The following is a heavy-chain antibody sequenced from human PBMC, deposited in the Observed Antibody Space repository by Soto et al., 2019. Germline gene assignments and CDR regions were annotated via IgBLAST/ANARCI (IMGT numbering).Heavy chain of an antibody. CDR2: IYWDGNE. CDR1: EFSLSSSHVA. V-gene: IGHV2-5*02. J-gene: IGHJ4*02. Sequence: SGPTLVNPTQTLTLTCTFTEFSLSSSHVAVGWIRQPPGKAPECLAFIYWDGNEHYSPSLRSRLTLTKDTSKNQLFLTMADMDPEDTATYFCAHGSGWLFDYWGQGTRVTVSS. CDR3: AHGSGWLFDY. D-gene: IGHD6-19*01.